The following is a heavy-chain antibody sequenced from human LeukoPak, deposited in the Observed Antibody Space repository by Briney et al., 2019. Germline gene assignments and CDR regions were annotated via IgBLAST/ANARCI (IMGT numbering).Heavy chain of an antibody. CDR3: AKGTYSGNAAERRFDY. CDR1: GFTFSSYA. V-gene: IGHV3-23*01. Sequence: GGSLRLSCAASGFTFSSYAMSWVRQAPGKGLVWVSAISGSGEYIYYADSVKGRFTISRDNPKNTLYLQMTSLRAEDTAVYYCAKGTYSGNAAERRFDYWGQGTLVTVSS. CDR2: ISGSGEYI. D-gene: IGHD5-12*01. J-gene: IGHJ4*02.